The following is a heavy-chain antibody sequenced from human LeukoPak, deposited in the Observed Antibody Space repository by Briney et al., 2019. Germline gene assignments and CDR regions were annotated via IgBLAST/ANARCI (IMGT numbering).Heavy chain of an antibody. J-gene: IGHJ5*02. D-gene: IGHD3-22*01. CDR3: AAHKSYYYDSSGYYST. Sequence: APVKVSCKASGYTFTSYGISWVRQAPGQGLEWMGWISAYNGNTNYAQKLQGRVTMTTDTSTSTAYMELRSLRSDDTAVYYCAAHKSYYYDSSGYYSTWGQGTLVTVSS. CDR2: ISAYNGNT. CDR1: GYTFTSYG. V-gene: IGHV1-18*01.